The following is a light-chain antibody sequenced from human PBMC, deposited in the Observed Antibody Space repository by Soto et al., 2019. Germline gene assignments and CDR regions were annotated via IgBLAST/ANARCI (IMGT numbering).Light chain of an antibody. CDR3: QQLYSHPLT. J-gene: IGKJ4*01. V-gene: IGKV1-9*01. CDR1: QGITSY. Sequence: IQLTQSPSSLSASVGDRVTITCRASQGITSYLAWYQQRPGEAPRLLIYSASTLQSGVPSRFSGSGYGTDFSLTISNLHPEDFATYYCQQLYSHPLTFGGGTKVDIK. CDR2: SAS.